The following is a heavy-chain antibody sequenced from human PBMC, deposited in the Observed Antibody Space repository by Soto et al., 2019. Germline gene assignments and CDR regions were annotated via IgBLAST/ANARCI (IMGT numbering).Heavy chain of an antibody. CDR1: GGTFSSYS. V-gene: IGHV1-69*01. Sequence: QVQLVQSGAEVKKPGSSVKVSCKASGGTFSSYSINWVRQAPGQGLEWMGEIIHIFGTANYAQKFQGRVTITADEATSTAYMELSSLRYEDTAVYYCARDGGRHSGGIDYWGQGTLVTVSS. J-gene: IGHJ4*02. CDR3: ARDGGRHSGGIDY. D-gene: IGHD1-26*01. CDR2: IIHIFGTA.